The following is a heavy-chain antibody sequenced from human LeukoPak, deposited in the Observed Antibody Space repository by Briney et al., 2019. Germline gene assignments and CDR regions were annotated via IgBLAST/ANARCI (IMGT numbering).Heavy chain of an antibody. J-gene: IGHJ4*02. CDR1: GYTFTTHG. Sequence: GASVKVSCKASGYTFTTHGLSWVRQAPGQGLEWMGGIIPIFGTANYAQKFQGRVTITADESTSTAYMELSSLRSEDTAVYYCASAYDSSGYYYCGYWGQGTLVTVSS. CDR2: IIPIFGTA. D-gene: IGHD3-22*01. V-gene: IGHV1-69*13. CDR3: ASAYDSSGYYYCGY.